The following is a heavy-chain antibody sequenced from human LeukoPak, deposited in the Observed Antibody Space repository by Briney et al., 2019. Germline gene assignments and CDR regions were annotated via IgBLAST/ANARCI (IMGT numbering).Heavy chain of an antibody. Sequence: GGSLRLSCAASGFTFSSYSMNWVRQAPGKGLEWVSYISSSSSTIYYADSVKGRFTISRDNAKNSLYLQMNSLRAEDTAVYYCARVGDIVVVPAAPDYWGQGTLVTVSS. CDR1: GFTFSSYS. CDR2: ISSSSSTI. V-gene: IGHV3-48*01. J-gene: IGHJ4*02. CDR3: ARVGDIVVVPAAPDY. D-gene: IGHD2-2*01.